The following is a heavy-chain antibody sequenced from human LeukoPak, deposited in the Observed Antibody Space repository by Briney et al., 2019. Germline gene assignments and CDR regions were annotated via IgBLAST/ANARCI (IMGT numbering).Heavy chain of an antibody. CDR3: ASAPEAMITFGGVIVTSWFDP. V-gene: IGHV1-46*01. CDR2: INPSGGST. J-gene: IGHJ5*02. D-gene: IGHD3-16*02. CDR1: GYTFTSYY. Sequence: AASVKVSCKASGYTFTSYYMHWVRQAPGQGLEWMGIINPSGGSTSYAQKFQGRVTMTRDTSTSTVYMELSSLRSEDTAVYYCASAPEAMITFGGVIVTSWFDPWGQGTLVTVSS.